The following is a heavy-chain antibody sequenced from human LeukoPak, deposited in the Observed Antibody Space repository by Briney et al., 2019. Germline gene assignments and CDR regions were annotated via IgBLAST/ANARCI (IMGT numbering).Heavy chain of an antibody. CDR2: ISSSGSTI. CDR1: GFTFSSYE. Sequence: GGSLRLSCAASGFTFSSYEMNWVRQAPGKGLEWVSYISSSGSTIYYADSVKGRFTISRDNAKNSLYLQMNSLRAEDTAVYYCARGPHSSSWYVDYFDYWGQGTLVTVSS. J-gene: IGHJ4*02. D-gene: IGHD6-13*01. CDR3: ARGPHSSSWYVDYFDY. V-gene: IGHV3-48*03.